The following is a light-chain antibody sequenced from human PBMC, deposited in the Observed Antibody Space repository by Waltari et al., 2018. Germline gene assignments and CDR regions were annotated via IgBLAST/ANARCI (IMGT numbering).Light chain of an antibody. J-gene: IGLJ1*01. CDR1: SSYVGNYNL. CDR3: CSYAGHSTYV. V-gene: IGLV2-23*02. Sequence: QSALTQPASVSGSPGQSITISCTGPSSYVGNYNLVSWYQQHPGKAPKLTIYEVSQRPSGVSNRFSGSKSGNTASLTISGLQPEDETDYYCCSYAGHSTYVFGTGTKVTVL. CDR2: EVS.